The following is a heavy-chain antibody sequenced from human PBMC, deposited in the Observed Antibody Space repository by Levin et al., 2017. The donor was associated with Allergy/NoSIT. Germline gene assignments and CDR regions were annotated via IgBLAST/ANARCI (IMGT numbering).Heavy chain of an antibody. CDR1: GGTFSSYA. Sequence: SVKVSCKASGGTFSSYAISWVRQAPGQGLEWMGGIIPIFGTANYAQKFQGRVTITADESTSTAYMELSSLRSEDTAVYYCARGAGYDILTGYWNYYYYDGMDVWGQGTTVTVSS. CDR3: ARGAGYDILTGYWNYYYYDGMDV. D-gene: IGHD3-9*01. CDR2: IIPIFGTA. J-gene: IGHJ6*02. V-gene: IGHV1-69*13.